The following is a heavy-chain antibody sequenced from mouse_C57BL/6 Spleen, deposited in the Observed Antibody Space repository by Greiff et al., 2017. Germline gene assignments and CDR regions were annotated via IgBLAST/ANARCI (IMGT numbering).Heavy chain of an antibody. CDR1: GYTFTSYW. J-gene: IGHJ4*01. CDR3: ARSDYGSVYAMDY. D-gene: IGHD1-1*01. V-gene: IGHV1-64*01. Sequence: VQLQQSGAELVKPGASVKLSCKASGYTFTSYWMHWVKQRPGQGLEWIGMIHPNSGSTNYNEKFKSKATLTVDKSSSTAYMQLSSLTSEDSAVYYCARSDYGSVYAMDYWGQGTSVTVSS. CDR2: IHPNSGST.